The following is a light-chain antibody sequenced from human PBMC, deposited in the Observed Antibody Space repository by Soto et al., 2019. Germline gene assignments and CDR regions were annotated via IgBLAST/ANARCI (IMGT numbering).Light chain of an antibody. V-gene: IGKV3-15*01. J-gene: IGKJ1*01. CDR2: GAS. CDR1: QSVSSN. CDR3: QQYNNWPPWT. Sequence: EIVMTQSPATLSVSPGERATLSRRASQSVSSNLAWYQQKPGQAPRLLIYGASTRATGIPARFSGSGSGTEFTLTISSLQSEDFAVYYCQQYNNWPPWTCGQGTKLEIK.